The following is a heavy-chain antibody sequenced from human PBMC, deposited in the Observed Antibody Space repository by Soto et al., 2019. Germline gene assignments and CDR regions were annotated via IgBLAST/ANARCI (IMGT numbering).Heavy chain of an antibody. J-gene: IGHJ4*02. CDR3: AKSRVGGYYFHFDY. D-gene: IGHD3-22*01. V-gene: IGHV3-30*18. CDR1: GFTFSSYG. Sequence: PGGSLRLSCAASGFTFSSYGMHWVRQAPGKGLEWVAVISYDGSNKYYADSVKGRFTISRDNSKNTLYLQMNSLRAEDTAIYYCAKSRVGGYYFHFDYWGQGTLVTVSS. CDR2: ISYDGSNK.